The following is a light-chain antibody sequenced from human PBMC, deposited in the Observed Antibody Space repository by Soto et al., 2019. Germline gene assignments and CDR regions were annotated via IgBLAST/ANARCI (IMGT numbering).Light chain of an antibody. J-gene: IGKJ2*01. V-gene: IGKV3-20*01. CDR2: GAS. Sequence: EIVLTQSPGTLPLSPGERATLSCRASQSLSSSSYLAWYQQKPGQAPRLLIYGASSRATGIPDRFSGSGSATDFTLTISRLEPEDFAEDDCRQYGSSPSYTFGQGTKLEIK. CDR3: RQYGSSPSYT. CDR1: QSLSSSSY.